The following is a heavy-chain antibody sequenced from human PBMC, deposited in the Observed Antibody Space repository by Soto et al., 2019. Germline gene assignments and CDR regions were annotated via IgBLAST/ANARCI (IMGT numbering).Heavy chain of an antibody. J-gene: IGHJ4*02. V-gene: IGHV3-33*01. Sequence: GGSLRLSCAASRFAFSSYGMHWVRQAPGKGLEWVAIIWYDGSYKYHADSVKGRFTISRDNSKNTLYLQMNSLRAEDRAVYYCARDRGGYTYGPVDCWGQGTLVTVSS. CDR1: RFAFSSYG. CDR3: ARDRGGYTYGPVDC. D-gene: IGHD5-18*01. CDR2: IWYDGSYK.